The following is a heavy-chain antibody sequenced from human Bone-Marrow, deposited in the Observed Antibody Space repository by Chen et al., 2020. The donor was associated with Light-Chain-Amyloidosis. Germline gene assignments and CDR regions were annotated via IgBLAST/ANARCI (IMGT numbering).Heavy chain of an antibody. CDR1: GGSFNGPFVGYY. J-gene: IGHJ4*02. CDR3: ARAGRRDITIFEVVRDYCAYFDY. D-gene: IGHD3-3*01. Sequence: QVRLQQWGAGLLKPSETLSLTCAVHGGSFNGPFVGYYWTWVRQRPGMGLEWIGELSHSGRTSYNPSLKSRVTLSLDTSKNQFSLRLKSVTAADAAVYYCARAGRRDITIFEVVRDYCAYFDYWGQGSLVTVSS. CDR2: LSHSGRT. V-gene: IGHV4-34*01.